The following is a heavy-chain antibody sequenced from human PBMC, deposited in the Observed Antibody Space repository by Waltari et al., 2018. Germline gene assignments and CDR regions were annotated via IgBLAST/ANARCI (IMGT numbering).Heavy chain of an antibody. V-gene: IGHV1-8*01. CDR1: GYTFTSYD. CDR2: MNPNSGNT. CDR3: ARLGIVVVTDYYYYGMDV. J-gene: IGHJ6*02. D-gene: IGHD2-21*02. Sequence: QVQLVQSGAEVKKPGASVKVSCKASGYTFTSYDINWVRQATGQGLEWMGWMNPNSGNTGYAQKSQGRVTMTRTTSISTAYMELSSLRSEDTAVYYCARLGIVVVTDYYYYGMDVWGQGTTVTVSS.